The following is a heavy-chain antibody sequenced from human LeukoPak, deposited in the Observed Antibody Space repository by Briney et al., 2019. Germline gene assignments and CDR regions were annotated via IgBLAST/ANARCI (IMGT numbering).Heavy chain of an antibody. V-gene: IGHV3-23*01. CDR1: GFTFSSYA. Sequence: PGGSLRLSCAASGFTFSSYAMSWVRQAPEKGLEWVSTISGSGGGTYYADSVKGRYTISRDDSKNTLYLQMNSLRADDTAVYYCAKYYAARSRSFDFWGQGTLVTVSS. CDR2: ISGSGGGT. J-gene: IGHJ4*02. D-gene: IGHD3-10*01. CDR3: AKYYAARSRSFDF.